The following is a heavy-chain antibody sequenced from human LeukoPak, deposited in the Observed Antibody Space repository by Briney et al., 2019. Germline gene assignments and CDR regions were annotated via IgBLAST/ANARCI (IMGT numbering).Heavy chain of an antibody. V-gene: IGHV3-7*01. D-gene: IGHD3-22*01. CDR3: ARCPYDSSGYYSVPSHFDY. CDR2: IKQDGSEK. CDR1: GFTFSSYW. Sequence: GGSLRLSCAASGFTFSSYWMTWVHQAPGKGLEWVANIKQDGSEKYYVDSVKGRFSISRDNAKNSLCLQMNSLSAEDTAVYYCARCPYDSSGYYSVPSHFDYWGQGTLVTVSS. J-gene: IGHJ4*02.